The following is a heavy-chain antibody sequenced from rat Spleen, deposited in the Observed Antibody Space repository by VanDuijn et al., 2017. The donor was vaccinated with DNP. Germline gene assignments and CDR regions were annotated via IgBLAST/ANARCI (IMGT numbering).Heavy chain of an antibody. CDR2: ISYEGSST. CDR1: GFTFSDYY. Sequence: EVQLVESGGGLVQPGRSLKLSCAASGFTFSDYYMAWVRQAPKKGLEWVASISYEGSSTYYGDSVKGRFTISRDNAKSTLYLQMNSLRSEDTATYYCARQWEDYWGQGVMVTVSS. D-gene: IGHD5-1*01. J-gene: IGHJ2*01. CDR3: ARQWEDY. V-gene: IGHV5-22*01.